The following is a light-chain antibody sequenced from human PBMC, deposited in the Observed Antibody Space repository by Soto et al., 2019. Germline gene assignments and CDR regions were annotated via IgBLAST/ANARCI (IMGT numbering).Light chain of an antibody. J-gene: IGLJ1*01. V-gene: IGLV1-51*02. CDR2: ENN. Sequence: VLPKPASGYAVAVQEGSISCYGSSSNIGNNYVSWYQQLPGTAPKLLIYENNKRPSGIPDRFSGSKSGTSATLGITGLQTGDEADYYCGTWDSSLSAGGVFGTGTKVTVL. CDR1: SSNIGNNY. CDR3: GTWDSSLSAGGV.